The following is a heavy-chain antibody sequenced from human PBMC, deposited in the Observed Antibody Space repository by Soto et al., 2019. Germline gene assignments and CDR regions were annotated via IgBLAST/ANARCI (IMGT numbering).Heavy chain of an antibody. Sequence: PGGSLRLSCAASGFTFSSYAMSWVRQAPGKGLEWVSAISGSGGSTYYADSVKGRFTISRDNSKNTLYLQMNSLRAEDTAVYYCAKGGYCSGGSCYLRNYYYYGMDVWGQGTTVTVSS. D-gene: IGHD2-15*01. J-gene: IGHJ6*02. V-gene: IGHV3-23*01. CDR3: AKGGYCSGGSCYLRNYYYYGMDV. CDR1: GFTFSSYA. CDR2: ISGSGGST.